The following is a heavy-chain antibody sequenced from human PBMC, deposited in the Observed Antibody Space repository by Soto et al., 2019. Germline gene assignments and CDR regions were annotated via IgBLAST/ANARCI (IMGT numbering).Heavy chain of an antibody. CDR3: ARDYRYSTVCGY. CDR2: ISGYNGYT. J-gene: IGHJ4*02. D-gene: IGHD2-8*02. V-gene: IGHV1-18*01. CDR1: GYTFTSYG. Sequence: GASVKVSCKTSGYTFTSYGVSWVRQAPGQGLEWMGWISGYNGYTKYAQKLQDRVTMTTDTATNTTYMELRSLRSDDTAVYYCARDYRYSTVCGYWGQGTLVTVSS.